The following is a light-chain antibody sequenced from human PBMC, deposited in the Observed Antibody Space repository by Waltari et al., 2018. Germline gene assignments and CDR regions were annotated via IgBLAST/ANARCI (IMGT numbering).Light chain of an antibody. CDR1: QSVSSSY. Sequence: EIWLTQSPGTLSLSPGERATLSCRASQSVSSSYLAWYQQKPGQAPRVLIHGASNRATGIPDRFSGSGSGTDFTLTISRLEPEDFAVYYCQQYGSSPWTFGQGTKVEIK. V-gene: IGKV3-20*01. CDR3: QQYGSSPWT. CDR2: GAS. J-gene: IGKJ1*01.